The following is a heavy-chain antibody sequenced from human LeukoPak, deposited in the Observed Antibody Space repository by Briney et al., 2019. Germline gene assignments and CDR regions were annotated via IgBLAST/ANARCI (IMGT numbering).Heavy chain of an antibody. CDR1: GFTPSSYV. J-gene: IGHJ4*02. D-gene: IGHD1-1*01. V-gene: IGHV3-23*01. Sequence: GRTLRLSRAASGFTPSSYVMSWVPQAPGKGLEWVSVISGSSGSTYYTDSVKGRFTMSRDNSKTTLYLKMSGLRAEDTAVYYGAKKSDGWNGYFDYWGQGTLVTVSS. CDR3: AKKSDGWNGYFDY. CDR2: ISGSSGST.